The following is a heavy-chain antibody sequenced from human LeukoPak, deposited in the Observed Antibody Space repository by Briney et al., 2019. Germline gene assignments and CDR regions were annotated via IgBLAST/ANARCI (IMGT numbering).Heavy chain of an antibody. J-gene: IGHJ5*02. CDR3: ARIVPMVRGVPNWFDP. V-gene: IGHV1-18*01. Sequence: ASVKVSCMASGYTFTSYDISWVRQAPGQGLEWMGWISAYNGDTNYAQKLQGRVTMTTDTSTSTAYMELRSLRSDDTAVYYCARIVPMVRGVPNWFDPWGQGTLVTVSS. CDR2: ISAYNGDT. D-gene: IGHD3-10*01. CDR1: GYTFTSYD.